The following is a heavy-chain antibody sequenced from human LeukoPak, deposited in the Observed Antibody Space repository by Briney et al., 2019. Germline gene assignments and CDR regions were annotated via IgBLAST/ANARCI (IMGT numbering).Heavy chain of an antibody. CDR3: ARDSGSGNNDY. J-gene: IGHJ4*02. Sequence: AAVKVSFKASGYTFTSYAIHWVHQAPGQRLEWMGWISAGNGNTKYSQNFQGRVTFISNTSATTAFMELSSLRSEDAAVYYCARDSGSGNNDYWGQGTLVTVSS. V-gene: IGHV1-3*01. D-gene: IGHD1-26*01. CDR2: ISAGNGNT. CDR1: GYTFTSYA.